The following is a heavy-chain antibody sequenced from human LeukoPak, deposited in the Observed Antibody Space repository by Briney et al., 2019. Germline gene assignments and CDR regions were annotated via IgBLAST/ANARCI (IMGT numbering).Heavy chain of an antibody. J-gene: IGHJ4*02. Sequence: PGGSLRLSCAASGFTFSTYWMHWVRQAPGKGVSGVSRIDSDGSTTRYADSVKGRFTISRDNAKNTLYLQMNSLRAEDTAVYYCARERDSSGYPDYWGQGTLVTVSS. CDR3: ARERDSSGYPDY. CDR2: IDSDGSTT. V-gene: IGHV3-74*01. CDR1: GFTFSTYW. D-gene: IGHD3-22*01.